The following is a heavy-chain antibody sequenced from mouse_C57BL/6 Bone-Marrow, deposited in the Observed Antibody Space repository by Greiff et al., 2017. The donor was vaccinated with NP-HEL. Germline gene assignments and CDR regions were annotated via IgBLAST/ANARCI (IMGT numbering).Heavy chain of an antibody. V-gene: IGHV1-18*01. CDR3: ARSITTVVGNYYAMDY. CDR1: GYTFTDYN. CDR2: INPNNGGT. D-gene: IGHD1-1*01. Sequence: VQLQQSGPELVKPGASVKIPCKASGYTFTDYNMDWVKQSHGKSLEWIGDINPNNGGTIYNQKFKGKATLTVDKSSSTAYMELRSLTSEDTAVYYCARSITTVVGNYYAMDYWGQGTSVTVSS. J-gene: IGHJ4*01.